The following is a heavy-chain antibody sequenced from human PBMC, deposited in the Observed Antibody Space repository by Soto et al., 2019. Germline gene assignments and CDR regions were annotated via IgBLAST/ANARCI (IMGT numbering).Heavy chain of an antibody. Sequence: SETLSLTCTVSGGSINPYYWNWIRQPPGKGLEWIGFIFYRGRTNYNPSLQSRVTISLDTSKSQFSLRLSSVTAADTAVYYCARALDASAAPFDYWGQGTLVTVSS. J-gene: IGHJ4*02. V-gene: IGHV4-59*01. CDR3: ARALDASAAPFDY. CDR1: GGSINPYY. D-gene: IGHD2-2*01. CDR2: IFYRGRT.